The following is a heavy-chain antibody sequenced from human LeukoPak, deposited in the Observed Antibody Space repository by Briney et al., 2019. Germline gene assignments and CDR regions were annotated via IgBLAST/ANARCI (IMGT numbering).Heavy chain of an antibody. V-gene: IGHV1-2*04. D-gene: IGHD3-22*01. CDR3: ARDASAGYYDSSGYYYFNY. CDR1: GYTFTSYD. J-gene: IGHJ4*02. Sequence: ASVKVSCKASGYTFTSYDINWVRQATGQGLEWMGWINPNSGGTNYAQKFQGWVTMTRDTSISTAHMELSRLRSDDTAVYYCARDASAGYYDSSGYYYFNYWGQGTLVTVSS. CDR2: INPNSGGT.